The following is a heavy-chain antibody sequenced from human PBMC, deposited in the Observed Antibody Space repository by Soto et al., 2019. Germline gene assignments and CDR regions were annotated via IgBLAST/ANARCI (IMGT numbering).Heavy chain of an antibody. J-gene: IGHJ4*02. CDR2: ISASGDVT. V-gene: IGHV3-23*01. CDR1: GFAFDTYA. D-gene: IGHD3-3*01. Sequence: GGSLRLSCAASGFAFDTYAMTWVRQAPGKGLEWVSTISASGDVTMYADSVQGHFTISRDNSKNTLFLQTNSLRAEDTAVYYCAKSGVPESRNGFHNYFDSWGQGILVSGSS. CDR3: AKSGVPESRNGFHNYFDS.